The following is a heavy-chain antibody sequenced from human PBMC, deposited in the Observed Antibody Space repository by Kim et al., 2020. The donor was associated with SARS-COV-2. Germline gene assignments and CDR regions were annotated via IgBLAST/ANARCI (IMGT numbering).Heavy chain of an antibody. Sequence: ADSVKGRFTISRDNSKNTLYLQMNSLRAEDTAVYYCSRGEGIAAADIFDYWGQGTLVTVSS. CDR3: SRGEGIAAADIFDY. V-gene: IGHV3-23*01. D-gene: IGHD6-13*01. J-gene: IGHJ4*02.